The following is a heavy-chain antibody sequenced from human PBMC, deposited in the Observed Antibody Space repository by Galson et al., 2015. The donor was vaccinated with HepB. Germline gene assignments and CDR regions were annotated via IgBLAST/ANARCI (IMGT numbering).Heavy chain of an antibody. V-gene: IGHV3-7*01. CDR2: IKQDGSER. CDR3: ARDLIYDY. CDR1: GFTFSSYW. J-gene: IGHJ4*02. Sequence: SLRLSCAASGFTFSSYWMSWVRQAPGKGLEWVANIKQDGSERYYVDSVKGRFTISRDNARNSLYLQMNSLRAEDTAMYYCARDLIYDYWGQGTLVTVSS. D-gene: IGHD2-8*01.